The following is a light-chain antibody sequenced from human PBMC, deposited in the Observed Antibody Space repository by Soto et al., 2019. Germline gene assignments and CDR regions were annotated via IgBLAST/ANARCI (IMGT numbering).Light chain of an antibody. CDR3: AVWDDNLNGVV. Sequence: QSVLTQPPSVSEAPRQRVTISCSGSWSNIGNNAVNWYQQLPGKAPKLLIYYDDLLSSGVSDRFSGSKSGTSASLAISGLQSEDEADYYCAVWDDNLNGVVFGGGTK. V-gene: IGLV1-36*01. J-gene: IGLJ2*01. CDR1: WSNIGNNA. CDR2: YDD.